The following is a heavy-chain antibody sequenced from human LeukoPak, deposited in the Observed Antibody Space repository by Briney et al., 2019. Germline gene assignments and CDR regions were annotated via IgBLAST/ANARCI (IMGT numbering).Heavy chain of an antibody. CDR3: ARIPPGSYRYNWFDP. CDR1: GYTFTSYD. J-gene: IGHJ5*02. Sequence: ASVKVSCKASGYTFTSYDINWVRQATGQGLEWMGWMNPNSGNTGYAQKFQGRVTMTRNTSISTAYMELSGLRSEDTAVYYCARIPPGSYRYNWFDPWGQGTLVTVSS. D-gene: IGHD3-10*01. V-gene: IGHV1-8*01. CDR2: MNPNSGNT.